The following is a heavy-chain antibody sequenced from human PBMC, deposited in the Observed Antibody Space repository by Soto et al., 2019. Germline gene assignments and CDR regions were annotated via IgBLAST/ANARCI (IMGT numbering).Heavy chain of an antibody. V-gene: IGHV4-31*03. D-gene: IGHD3-10*01. CDR3: ATLYMVRGVRTFDY. CDR2: IYYTGST. CDR1: GGSISSGGYY. J-gene: IGHJ4*02. Sequence: QVQLQESGPGLVKPSQTLSLTCTVSGGSISSGGYYWSWIRQHPGKGLEWIGYIYYTGSTYYNPSLKCRVTISVDTSKNQCSLKLSSVTAADTAVYYCATLYMVRGVRTFDYWGQGTLFTVSS.